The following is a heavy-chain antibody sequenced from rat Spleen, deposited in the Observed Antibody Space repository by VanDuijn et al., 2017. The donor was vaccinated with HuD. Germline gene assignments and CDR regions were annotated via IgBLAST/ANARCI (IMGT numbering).Heavy chain of an antibody. Sequence: VHLVESGGDLVQPGGSLKLSCAASGFTFNNYDMAWVRQPPGKGLEWIAAISSGGSTYYNSALKSRLSISRDTSKSQVFLKMNSLQTEDTAIYFCTRDSYDGSYYYHFDYWGQGVMVTVSS. CDR1: GFTFNNYD. D-gene: IGHD1-12*02. J-gene: IGHJ2*01. V-gene: IGHV2S12*01. CDR2: ISSGGST. CDR3: TRDSYDGSYYYHFDY.